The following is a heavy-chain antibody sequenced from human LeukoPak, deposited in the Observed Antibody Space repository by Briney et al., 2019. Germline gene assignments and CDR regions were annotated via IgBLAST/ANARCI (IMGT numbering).Heavy chain of an antibody. CDR3: AKVATEAYYFDY. Sequence: GGSLRLSCATSGFTFSSYAMSWVRQAPGQGLEWVSYIGSFGTTISYADSVKGRFTISRDNAKSSLYLQMSSLRAEDTAVYYCAKVATEAYYFDYWGQGTQVTVSS. J-gene: IGHJ4*02. CDR1: GFTFSSYA. CDR2: IGSFGTTI. V-gene: IGHV3-48*03. D-gene: IGHD5-12*01.